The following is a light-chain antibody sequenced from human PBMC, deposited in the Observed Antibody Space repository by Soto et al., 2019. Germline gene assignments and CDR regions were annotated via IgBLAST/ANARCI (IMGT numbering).Light chain of an antibody. J-gene: IGLJ1*01. CDR1: SSDAGGYNY. CDR3: SSYTSSSTLYV. CDR2: DVS. Sequence: QSVLTQPASVSGSPGQSITSSCTGTSSDAGGYNYVSWYQQHPGKAPKLMIYDVSNRPSGVSNRFSGSKSGNTASLTISGLQAEDEADYYCSSYTSSSTLYVFGTGTKLTVL. V-gene: IGLV2-14*01.